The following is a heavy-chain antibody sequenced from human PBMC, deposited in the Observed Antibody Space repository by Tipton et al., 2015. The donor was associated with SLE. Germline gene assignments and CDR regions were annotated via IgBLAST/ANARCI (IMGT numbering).Heavy chain of an antibody. CDR2: IYYSGSP. J-gene: IGHJ5*02. Sequence: LRLSCTVSGGSISSDSWNWIRQPPGKGLEWIGYIYYSGSPNYNPSLKSRLTISVDMSKNQISLKLSSVTAADTAVYYCARGVHDFLTGPKRFDPWGQGTLVTVSS. CDR1: GGSISSDS. CDR3: ARGVHDFLTGPKRFDP. V-gene: IGHV4-59*01. D-gene: IGHD3-9*01.